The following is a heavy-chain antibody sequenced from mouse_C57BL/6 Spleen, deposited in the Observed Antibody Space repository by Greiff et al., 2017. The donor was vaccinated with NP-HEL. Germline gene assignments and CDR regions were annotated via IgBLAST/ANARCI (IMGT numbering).Heavy chain of an antibody. D-gene: IGHD1-1*01. CDR3: ARNFGLLSYAMDY. CDR2: ISSGSSTI. CDR1: GFTFSDYG. Sequence: EVMLVESGGGLVKPGGSLKLSCAASGFTFSDYGMHWVRQAPEKGLEWVAYISSGSSTIYYADTVKGRFTLSRANAKNTLFLQMTSLRSEDTAMYYCARNFGLLSYAMDYWGQGTSVTVSS. J-gene: IGHJ4*01. V-gene: IGHV5-17*01.